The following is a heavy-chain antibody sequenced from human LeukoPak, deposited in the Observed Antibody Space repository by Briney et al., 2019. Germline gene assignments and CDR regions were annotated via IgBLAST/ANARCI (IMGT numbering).Heavy chain of an antibody. J-gene: IGHJ4*02. CDR2: IYTSGST. V-gene: IGHV4-4*07. Sequence: SETLSLTCTVSGGSISSYYWSWIRQPAGKGLEWIGRIYTSGSTNYNPSLKSRVTMSVDTSKNQFSLKLSSVTAADTAVYYCARGPHYYGSGSYYNRGAVDHWGQGTLVTVSS. CDR3: ARGPHYYGSGSYYNRGAVDH. D-gene: IGHD3-10*01. CDR1: GGSISSYY.